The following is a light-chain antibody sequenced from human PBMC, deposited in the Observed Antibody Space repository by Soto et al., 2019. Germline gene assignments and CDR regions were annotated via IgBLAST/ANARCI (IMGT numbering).Light chain of an antibody. CDR1: QSVSSK. Sequence: EIMLTQSPATLSLSPGQRATLSCRASQSVSSKLAWYQQRPGQAPRLLIYSASTRATGIPARFSGSGSGTDFTLIISSLEPEDVAVYCCQQGSKWTFGQGTKVDIK. J-gene: IGKJ1*01. V-gene: IGKV3-11*01. CDR2: SAS. CDR3: QQGSKWT.